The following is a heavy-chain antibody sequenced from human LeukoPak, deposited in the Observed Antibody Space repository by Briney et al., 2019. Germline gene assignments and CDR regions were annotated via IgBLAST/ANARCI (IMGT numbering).Heavy chain of an antibody. CDR1: GFIFSQYS. J-gene: IGHJ5*02. V-gene: IGHV3-48*01. CDR3: ARDAGNSGYGCDL. Sequence: GGSLRLSCAASGFIFSQYSMNWVRQAPGKGLEWVSHIRSCSETFYADSVKGRFTISRDNARNSLYLQMNNLRGEDTAIYYCARDAGNSGYGCDLWGQGTLVTVSS. CDR2: IRSCSET. D-gene: IGHD5-12*01.